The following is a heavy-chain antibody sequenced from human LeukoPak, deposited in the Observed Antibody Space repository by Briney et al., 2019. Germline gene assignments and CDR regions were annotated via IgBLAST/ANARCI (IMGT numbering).Heavy chain of an antibody. V-gene: IGHV3-74*01. CDR1: GFTFSSYW. CDR3: AREGVAGALDY. CDR2: IEYDGSST. D-gene: IGHD6-19*01. Sequence: PGGSLRLSCAASGFTFSSYWLHWARHDPGGGRVWVSRIEYDGSSTGYADSVKGRFTISRDNAKNTLYLQMNSLRAEDTAVYYCAREGVAGALDYWGQGTLVTVSS. J-gene: IGHJ4*02.